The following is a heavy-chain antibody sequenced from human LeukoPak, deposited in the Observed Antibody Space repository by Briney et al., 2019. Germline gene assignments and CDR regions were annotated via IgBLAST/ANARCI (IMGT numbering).Heavy chain of an antibody. CDR2: IYYSGST. CDR1: GGSISSYY. CDR3: VATEDYYYYMDV. Sequence: SETLSLTCTVSGGSISSYYWSWIRQPPGKGLEWIGYIYYSGSTNHNPSLKSRVTISVDTSKNQSSLKLSSVTAADTAVYYCVATEDYYYYMDVWGKGTTVTVSS. J-gene: IGHJ6*03. V-gene: IGHV4-59*01.